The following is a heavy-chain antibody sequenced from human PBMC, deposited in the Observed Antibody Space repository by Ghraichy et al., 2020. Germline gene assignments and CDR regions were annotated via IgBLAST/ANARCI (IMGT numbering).Heavy chain of an antibody. V-gene: IGHV3-23*01. CDR3: AKDRPVLTSDGSYDFYY. CDR2: ISGSGGST. D-gene: IGHD5-18*01. CDR1: GFTFSSYA. J-gene: IGHJ4*02. Sequence: GGSLRLSCAASGFTFSSYAMSWVRQAPGKGLEWVSVISGSGGSTYYADSVKGRFTISRDNSKHTLYLQMTSLRAEDTAVYYCAKDRPVLTSDGSYDFYYWAPVTLVTFSS.